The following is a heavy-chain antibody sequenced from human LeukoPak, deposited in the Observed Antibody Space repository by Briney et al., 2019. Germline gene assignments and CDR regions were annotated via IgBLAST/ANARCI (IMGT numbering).Heavy chain of an antibody. CDR3: ARFEYSSSWTYFDY. CDR1: GITFSSYS. D-gene: IGHD6-13*01. CDR2: ISSSSSYI. Sequence: GGSLRLSCAASGITFSSYSMNWVRQAPGKGLEWVSSISSSSSYIYYADSVKGRFTISRDNAKNSLYLQMNSLRAEDTAVYYCARFEYSSSWTYFDYWGQGTLVTVSS. J-gene: IGHJ4*02. V-gene: IGHV3-21*01.